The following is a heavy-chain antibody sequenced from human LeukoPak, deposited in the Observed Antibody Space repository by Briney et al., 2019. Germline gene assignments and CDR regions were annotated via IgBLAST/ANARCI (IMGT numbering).Heavy chain of an antibody. D-gene: IGHD3-9*01. CDR3: ARGGSGTGYYYFDY. CDR1: GFPFSSYG. V-gene: IGHV3-7*04. J-gene: IGHJ4*02. Sequence: GGSLRLSCAASGFPFSSYGMHWVRQAPGKGLESVANINQPGSATYYVDSVKGRFTISRDNAKNSVYLQMNSLRAEDTAVYYCARGGSGTGYYYFDYWGQGTPVTVSS. CDR2: INQPGSAT.